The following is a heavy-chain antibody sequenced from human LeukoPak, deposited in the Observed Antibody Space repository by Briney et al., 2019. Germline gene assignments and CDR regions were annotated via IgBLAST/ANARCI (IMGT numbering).Heavy chain of an antibody. Sequence: GGSLGLSCAASGFTFSSYSMNWVRQAPGKGLEWVSSISSSSSYIYYADSVKGRFTISRDNSKNTLYLQMNSLRAEDTAVYYCAKADTAMDLYYFDYWGQGTLVTVSS. CDR2: ISSSSSYI. CDR1: GFTFSSYS. J-gene: IGHJ4*02. D-gene: IGHD5-18*01. CDR3: AKADTAMDLYYFDY. V-gene: IGHV3-21*04.